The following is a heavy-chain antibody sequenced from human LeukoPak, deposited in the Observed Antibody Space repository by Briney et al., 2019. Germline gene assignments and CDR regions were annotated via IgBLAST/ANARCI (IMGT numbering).Heavy chain of an antibody. CDR1: GFTFSSYW. CDR3: TRDFYSSSWD. D-gene: IGHD6-13*01. Sequence: GGSLRLSCAVSGFTFSSYWMNWVRQAPGKGLVWVSRISSDGSSTTYADSVKGRFTISRDNAKNMLFLQMKSLRAEDTDVYYCTRDFYSSSWDWGQGTLVTVSS. CDR2: ISSDGSST. V-gene: IGHV3-74*03. J-gene: IGHJ1*01.